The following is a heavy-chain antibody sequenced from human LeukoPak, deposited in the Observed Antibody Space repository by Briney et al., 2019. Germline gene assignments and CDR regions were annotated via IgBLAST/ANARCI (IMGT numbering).Heavy chain of an antibody. Sequence: ASVKVSCKTSGCTFAGHHIHWVRQAPGQGLEWMGWINPSSGDTKYAQNFQDRVIMSRDTSISTAYMDLSRLSSDDTAIYYCARAGHDSSGYSFRLDYWGQGTLVTVSS. CDR2: INPSSGDT. V-gene: IGHV1-2*02. CDR3: ARAGHDSSGYSFRLDY. CDR1: GCTFAGHH. D-gene: IGHD3-22*01. J-gene: IGHJ4*02.